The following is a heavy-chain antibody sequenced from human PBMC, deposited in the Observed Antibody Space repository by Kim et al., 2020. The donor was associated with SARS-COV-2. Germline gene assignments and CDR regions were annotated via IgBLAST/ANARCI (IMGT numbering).Heavy chain of an antibody. CDR2: IYSGGST. D-gene: IGHD3-3*01. Sequence: GGSLRLSCAASGFTVSSNYMSWVRQAPGKGLEWVSVIYSGGSTYYADSVKGRFTISRDNSKNTLYLQMNSLRAEDTAVYYCARGVGYDFWSGYYYYYGMDVWGQGTTVTVSS. J-gene: IGHJ6*02. V-gene: IGHV3-66*01. CDR1: GFTVSSNY. CDR3: ARGVGYDFWSGYYYYYGMDV.